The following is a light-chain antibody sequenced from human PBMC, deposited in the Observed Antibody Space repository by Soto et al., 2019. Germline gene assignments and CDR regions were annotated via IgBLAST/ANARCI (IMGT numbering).Light chain of an antibody. CDR1: SSDVGGYNY. V-gene: IGLV2-14*01. CDR2: EVS. CDR3: SSYTISTTLV. Sequence: QSALTQPASVSGSPGQSITISCTGTSSDVGGYNYVSWYQQHPGKAPKLMIYEVSNRPSGVSTRFSGPKSGNTASLTISGLQAEDEADYYCSSYTISTTLVFGTGTKVTVL. J-gene: IGLJ1*01.